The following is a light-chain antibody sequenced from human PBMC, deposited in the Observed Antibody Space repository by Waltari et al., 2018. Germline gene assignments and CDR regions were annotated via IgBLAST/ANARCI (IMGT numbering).Light chain of an antibody. Sequence: EIVLTQSPGTLSLSPGERATLSCRASQSITNNYLAWYQQRPGQAPRILIYAASSRVTGIPDRFSGSGSVTGFTLTISRLEPEDFAVYYCQQYGSSPLYTFGQGTKLEIK. CDR2: AAS. V-gene: IGKV3-20*01. CDR3: QQYGSSPLYT. J-gene: IGKJ2*01. CDR1: QSITNNY.